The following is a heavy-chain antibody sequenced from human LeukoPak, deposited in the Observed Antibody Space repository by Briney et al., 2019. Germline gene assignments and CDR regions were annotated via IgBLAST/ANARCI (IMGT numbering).Heavy chain of an antibody. CDR1: GGSISSGDYY. D-gene: IGHD1-1*01. V-gene: IGHV4-30-4*01. Sequence: PSQTLPLTCTVSGGSISSGDYYWSWIRQPPGKGLEWIGYIYYSGSTYYNPSLKSRVTISVDTSKNQFSLKLSSVTAADTAVYYCARANQERAAEFDYWGQGTLVTVSS. CDR3: ARANQERAAEFDY. CDR2: IYYSGST. J-gene: IGHJ4*02.